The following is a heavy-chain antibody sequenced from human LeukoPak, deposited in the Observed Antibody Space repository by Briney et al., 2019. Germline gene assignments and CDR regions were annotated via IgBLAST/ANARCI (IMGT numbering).Heavy chain of an antibody. Sequence: GSLRLSCAASGFTFSNAWMTWVRQPPGKGLEWIASLYSNGNTFYNPSLKSRVTISEESSKSQFSLKLRTVTAADTAVYFCRRAADHWGQGILVTVSS. CDR2: LYSNGNT. V-gene: IGHV4-59*05. J-gene: IGHJ4*02. CDR3: RRAADH. CDR1: GFTFSNAW.